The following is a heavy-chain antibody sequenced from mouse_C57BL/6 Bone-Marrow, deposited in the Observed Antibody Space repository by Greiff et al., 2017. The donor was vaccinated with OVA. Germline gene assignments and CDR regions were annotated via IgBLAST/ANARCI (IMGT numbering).Heavy chain of an antibody. CDR2: IYPGDGDT. D-gene: IGHD1-1*01. V-gene: IGHV1-82*01. Sequence: QVQLQQSGPELVKPGASVKISCKASGYAFSSSWMNWVKQRPGKGLEWIGRIYPGDGDTNYNGKFKGKATLTADKSSSTAYMQLSSLTSEDSAVYFCVPIYYYGSSKDPWYFDVWGTGTTVTVSS. CDR1: GYAFSSSW. J-gene: IGHJ1*03. CDR3: VPIYYYGSSKDPWYFDV.